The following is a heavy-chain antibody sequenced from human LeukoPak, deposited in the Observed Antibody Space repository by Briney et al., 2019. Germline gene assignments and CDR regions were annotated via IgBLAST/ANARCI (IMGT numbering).Heavy chain of an antibody. CDR1: GFIFSSYV. J-gene: IGHJ4*02. CDR2: ISGSGGST. D-gene: IGHD6-13*01. V-gene: IGHV3-23*01. CDR3: ARRRSHSSSLN. Sequence: GRSLRLSCAASGFIFSSYVMSWVRQAPGKGLEGVSAISGSGGSTYYADSVKGRFTISRDNSKNTLYLQMNSLRAEDTAVYYCARRRSHSSSLNWGQGTLVTVSS.